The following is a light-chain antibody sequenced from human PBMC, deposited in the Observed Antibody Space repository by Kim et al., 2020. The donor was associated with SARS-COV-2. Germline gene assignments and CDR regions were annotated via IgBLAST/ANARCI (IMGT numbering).Light chain of an antibody. J-gene: IGLJ2*01. CDR1: KLGDKY. CDR2: QDS. Sequence: SYELTQPPSVSVSPGQTASITCYGDKLGDKYACWYQQKPGQSPVLVIYQDSKRPSGIPERFSGSNSGNTATLTISGTQAMDEADYYCQAWDSSTARFGGGTQLTV. CDR3: QAWDSSTAR. V-gene: IGLV3-1*01.